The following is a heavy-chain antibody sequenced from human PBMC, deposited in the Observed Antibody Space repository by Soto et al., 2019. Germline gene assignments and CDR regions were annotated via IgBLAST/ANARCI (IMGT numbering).Heavy chain of an antibody. CDR2: ILSGSGGNT. D-gene: IGHD2-2*01. J-gene: IGHJ6*02. Sequence: EVQLLESGGGLVQPGGSLRLSCAASGFTFGSYAMGWVRQAPGKGLEWVSEILSGSGGNTYYGDSVKGRFTISRDNSKDTLYLQMTSLRTEDTAVYYCARDHPPVVPAALRDQFSYNAMDVWGPGTTVTVSS. CDR3: ARDHPPVVPAALRDQFSYNAMDV. V-gene: IGHV3-23*01. CDR1: GFTFGSYA.